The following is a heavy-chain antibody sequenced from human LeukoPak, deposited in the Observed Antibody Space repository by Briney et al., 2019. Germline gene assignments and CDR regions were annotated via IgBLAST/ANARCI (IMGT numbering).Heavy chain of an antibody. D-gene: IGHD3-16*01. CDR2: ISSSSSYI. J-gene: IGHJ4*02. CDR3: ARGVWGSYIFDY. CDR1: GFTFSSYS. V-gene: IGHV3-21*01. Sequence: GGSLRLSCAASGFTFSSYSMNWVRQAPGKGLEWVSSISSSSSYIYYADSVKGRFTISRDNAKNSLYLQMNSLRAEDTAVYYCARGVWGSYIFDYWGQGTLVTVSS.